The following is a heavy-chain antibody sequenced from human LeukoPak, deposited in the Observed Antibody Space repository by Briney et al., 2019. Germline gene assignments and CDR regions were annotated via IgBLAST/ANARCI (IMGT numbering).Heavy chain of an antibody. Sequence: ASVKVSCKTSGYTFSDYLIHWVRQGPGQGLEWMAWINPNSGDTQYAQKFQGRVTMTRDTSISTVYMELTSLISDDTAVYYCARESDSFDYWGQGTLVTVSS. CDR3: ARESDSFDY. J-gene: IGHJ4*02. CDR2: INPNSGDT. CDR1: GYTFSDYL. V-gene: IGHV1-2*02. D-gene: IGHD2-21*02.